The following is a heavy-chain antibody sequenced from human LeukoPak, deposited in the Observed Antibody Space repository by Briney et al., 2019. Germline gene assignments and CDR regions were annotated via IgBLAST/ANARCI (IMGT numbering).Heavy chain of an antibody. D-gene: IGHD3-22*01. Sequence: PGGSLRLYCAASGFTFSSYAMSWVRQTPGKGLEWVSAISGSGGSTYYADSVKGRFTISRDNSKNTLYLQMNSLRAEDTAVYYCAKDESGDYYDISAFDIWGQGTMVTDSS. CDR2: ISGSGGST. J-gene: IGHJ3*02. CDR1: GFTFSSYA. V-gene: IGHV3-23*01. CDR3: AKDESGDYYDISAFDI.